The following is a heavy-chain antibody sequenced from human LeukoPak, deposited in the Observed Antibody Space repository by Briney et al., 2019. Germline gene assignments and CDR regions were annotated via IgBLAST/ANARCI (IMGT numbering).Heavy chain of an antibody. CDR3: ARMSYYDSSGDNWFDP. V-gene: IGHV1-8*01. CDR1: GYTFTSYD. Sequence: ASVKVSCKASGYTFTSYDINWVRQATGQGLEWMGWMNPNSGKTGYAQKFQGRVTMTRNTSISTAYMELSSLRSEDTAVYYCARMSYYDSSGDNWFDPWGQGTLVTVSS. J-gene: IGHJ5*02. D-gene: IGHD3-22*01. CDR2: MNPNSGKT.